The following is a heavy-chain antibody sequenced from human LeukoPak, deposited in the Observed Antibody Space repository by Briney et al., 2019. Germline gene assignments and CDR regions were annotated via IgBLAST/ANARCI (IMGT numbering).Heavy chain of an antibody. V-gene: IGHV3-7*01. CDR1: GFTFSSYW. J-gene: IGHJ4*02. Sequence: PGRSLRLSCAASGFTFSSYWMRWVRQAPGKGLEWVANIKQDGSEKYYVDSVKGRFTISRDNAKNSLYLQMNSLRAEDTAVYYCARADVGTTIVYWGQGTLVTVSS. CDR2: IKQDGSEK. D-gene: IGHD1-26*01. CDR3: ARADVGTTIVY.